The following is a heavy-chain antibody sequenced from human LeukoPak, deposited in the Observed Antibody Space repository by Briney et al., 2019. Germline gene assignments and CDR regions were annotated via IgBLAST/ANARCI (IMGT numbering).Heavy chain of an antibody. D-gene: IGHD3-22*01. Sequence: SETLSLTCTVSGGSTSSYYWSWIRQPPGKGLEWIGYIYYSGSTNYNPSLKSRVTISVDTSKNQFSLKLSSVTAADTAVYYCARVYDSSGYYAYWYFDLWGRGTLVTVSS. CDR1: GGSTSSYY. J-gene: IGHJ2*01. CDR3: ARVYDSSGYYAYWYFDL. CDR2: IYYSGST. V-gene: IGHV4-59*01.